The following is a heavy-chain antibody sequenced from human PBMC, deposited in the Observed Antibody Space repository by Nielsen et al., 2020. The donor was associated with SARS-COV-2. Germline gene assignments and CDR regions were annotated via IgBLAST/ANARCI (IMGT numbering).Heavy chain of an antibody. Sequence: GESLKISCVASGFTFRNAWMTWVRQAPGKGLEWVSYISASRTSIYYADSVKGRFTISRDNAMDSLFLQMNSLSAEDTAVYYCARGILGHFDSWGQGTLVTVSS. D-gene: IGHD3-9*01. CDR3: ARGILGHFDS. CDR1: GFTFRNAW. CDR2: ISASRTSI. V-gene: IGHV3-48*01. J-gene: IGHJ4*02.